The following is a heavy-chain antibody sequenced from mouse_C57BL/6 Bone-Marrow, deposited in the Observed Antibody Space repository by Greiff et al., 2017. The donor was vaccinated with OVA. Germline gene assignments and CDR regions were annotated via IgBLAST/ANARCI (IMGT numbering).Heavy chain of an antibody. D-gene: IGHD2-3*01. CDR3: ARTRWTGFAY. V-gene: IGHV5-6*01. J-gene: IGHJ3*01. CDR2: ISSGGSYT. CDR1: GFTFSSYG. Sequence: EVQRVESGGDLVKPGGSLKLSCAASGFTFSSYGMSWVRQTPDTRLAWVATISSGGSYTYYPDSVKGRFTISRDNAKNTLYLQMSSLKSEDTAMYYCARTRWTGFAYWGQGTLVTVSA.